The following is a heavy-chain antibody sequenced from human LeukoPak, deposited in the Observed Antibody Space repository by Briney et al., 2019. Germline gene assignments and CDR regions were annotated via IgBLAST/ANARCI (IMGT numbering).Heavy chain of an antibody. V-gene: IGHV3-15*01. D-gene: IGHD3-10*01. CDR3: AVYGSGFDP. Sequence: GGSLRLSCAASGFTFSNAWMSWVRQAPGKGLEWVGRIKSKTDGGTTDYAAPVKGRFTISRDNSKNTLYLLLNSLRAEDTAVYYCAVYGSGFDPWGQGTLVTVSS. J-gene: IGHJ5*02. CDR2: IKSKTDGGTT. CDR1: GFTFSNAW.